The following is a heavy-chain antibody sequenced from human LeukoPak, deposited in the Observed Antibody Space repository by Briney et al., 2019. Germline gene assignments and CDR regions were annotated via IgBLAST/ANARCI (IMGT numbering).Heavy chain of an antibody. CDR1: GFTFSSYA. CDR2: ISSNGGST. Sequence: PGGSLRLSCAASGFTFSSYAMHWVRQAPGKGLEYVSAISSNGGSTYYANSVKGRFTISRDNSKNTLYLQMGSLRAEDMAVYYCANVAGYFDYWGQGTLVTVSS. CDR3: ANVAGYFDY. D-gene: IGHD2-15*01. J-gene: IGHJ4*02. V-gene: IGHV3-64*01.